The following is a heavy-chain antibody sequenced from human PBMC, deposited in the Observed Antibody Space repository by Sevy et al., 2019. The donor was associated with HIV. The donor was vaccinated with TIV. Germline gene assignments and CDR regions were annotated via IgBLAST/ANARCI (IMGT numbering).Heavy chain of an antibody. V-gene: IGHV4-39*01. Sequence: SETLSLTCTVSGGSISSSSYYWGWIRQPPGKGLEWIGSIHYSGSTYYNPSLKSRVTISVDTSKNQFSLKLSSVTAADTAVYYCARAYSSSSGYYYYGMDVWGQGTTVTVSS. D-gene: IGHD6-6*01. CDR2: IHYSGST. CDR3: ARAYSSSSGYYYYGMDV. CDR1: GGSISSSSYY. J-gene: IGHJ6*02.